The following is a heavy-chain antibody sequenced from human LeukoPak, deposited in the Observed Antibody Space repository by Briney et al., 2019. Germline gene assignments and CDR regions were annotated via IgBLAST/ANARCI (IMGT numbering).Heavy chain of an antibody. V-gene: IGHV1-8*01. J-gene: IGHJ4*02. CDR2: MNPNSGNT. D-gene: IGHD1-26*01. Sequence: ASVKVSCKASGYTFTSYDINWVRQATGQGLEWMGWMNPNSGNTGYAQKFQGRVTMTRNTSISTAYMELSSLRSEDTAVYYCARRKWEPRNRARPPGPTTFDYWGQGTLVTISS. CDR3: ARRKWEPRNRARPPGPTTFDY. CDR1: GYTFTSYD.